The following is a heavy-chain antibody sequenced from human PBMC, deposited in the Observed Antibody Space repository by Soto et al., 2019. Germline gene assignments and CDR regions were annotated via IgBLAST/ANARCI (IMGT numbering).Heavy chain of an antibody. J-gene: IGHJ4*02. CDR2: INTDGSVA. CDR3: VKDMQLWRLDS. Sequence: EVQLVESGGGLVQPGESLRLSCAASGLTCRSYWMHWVRQAPGKGLVWVSRINTDGSVAMYVDSVKGRFTISRDNAKNTLYLHMNSLRAEDTAVYYCVKDMQLWRLDSWGQGTRVTVSS. D-gene: IGHD2-15*01. V-gene: IGHV3-74*03. CDR1: GLTCRSYW.